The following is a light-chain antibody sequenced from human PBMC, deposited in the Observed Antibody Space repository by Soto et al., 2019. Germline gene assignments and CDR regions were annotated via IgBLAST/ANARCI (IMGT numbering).Light chain of an antibody. CDR1: QGISSF. J-gene: IGKJ3*01. CDR2: GAS. CDR3: QQLNSFPIP. V-gene: IGKV1-9*01. Sequence: IQLTQSPSSLSASVGDRDTITCRASQGISSFLAWYQQTPGKAPKLLIYGASTLQSGVPSRFSGSGSGTDFTLTIGSLQPEDFATYYCQQLNSFPIPFGPGTKVDIK.